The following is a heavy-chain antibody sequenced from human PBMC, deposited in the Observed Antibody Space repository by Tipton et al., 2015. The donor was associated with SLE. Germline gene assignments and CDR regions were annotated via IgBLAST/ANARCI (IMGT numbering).Heavy chain of an antibody. Sequence: SLRLSCAASGFTFSSYAVNWVRQAPGKGLEWVSYISNSGDTMYYADSVKGRFTISRDNAKNSLYLQMNSLRAEDTAVYYCARNTFYYYSSGYYDIHYFDYWGQGTLVTVSS. CDR2: ISNSGDTM. CDR3: ARNTFYYYSSGYYDIHYFDY. J-gene: IGHJ4*02. CDR1: GFTFSSYA. V-gene: IGHV3-48*03. D-gene: IGHD3-22*01.